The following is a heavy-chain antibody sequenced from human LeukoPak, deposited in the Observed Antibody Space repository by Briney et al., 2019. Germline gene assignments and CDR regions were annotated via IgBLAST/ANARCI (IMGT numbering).Heavy chain of an antibody. CDR2: IYSGGST. CDR3: ARAPTRNAFDI. J-gene: IGHJ3*02. Sequence: GGSLRLSCAASGLTVSSNYMSWVRQAPGKGLEWVSVIYSGGSTYYADSVECRFTISRDNSKNTLYLQMNSLRAEDTAVYYCARAPTRNAFDIWGQGTMVTVSS. V-gene: IGHV3-53*01. CDR1: GLTVSSNY.